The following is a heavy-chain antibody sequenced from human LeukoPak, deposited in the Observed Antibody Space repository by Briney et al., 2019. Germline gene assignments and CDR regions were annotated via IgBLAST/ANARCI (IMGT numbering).Heavy chain of an antibody. J-gene: IGHJ6*03. CDR2: IYYSGST. CDR1: GGSISSSSYY. Sequence: PSETLSLTCTVSGGSISSSSYYWGWIRQPPGKGLVWIGYIYYSGSTNYNPSLKSRVTISVDMSKNQFYLKLSSVTAADTAVYYCARIYYDFWSGPRYYYYMDVWGKGTTVTVSS. CDR3: ARIYYDFWSGPRYYYYMDV. D-gene: IGHD3-3*01. V-gene: IGHV4-61*05.